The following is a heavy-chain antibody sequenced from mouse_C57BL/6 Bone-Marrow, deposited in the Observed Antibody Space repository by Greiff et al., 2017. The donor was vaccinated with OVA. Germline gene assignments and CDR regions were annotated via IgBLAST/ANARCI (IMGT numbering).Heavy chain of an antibody. D-gene: IGHD1-1*01. CDR1: GYTFTSYG. CDR3: APYYYYGSSPYFDY. Sequence: QVQLQQSGAELARPGASVKLSCKASGYTFTSYGISWVKQRTGQGLEWIGEIYPSSGNTYYNEKFKGKATLTADKSSSTAYMELRSLTSEDSAVYFCAPYYYYGSSPYFDYWGQGTTLTVSS. J-gene: IGHJ2*01. V-gene: IGHV1-81*01. CDR2: IYPSSGNT.